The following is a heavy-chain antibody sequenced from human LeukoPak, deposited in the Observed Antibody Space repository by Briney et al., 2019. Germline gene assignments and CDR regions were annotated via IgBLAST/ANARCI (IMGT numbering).Heavy chain of an antibody. CDR3: AKDGGGMDV. CDR2: INPDGSSI. V-gene: IGHV3-74*01. CDR1: GFTLSRYW. Sequence: GRSLRLSCAASGFTLSRYWMHWVRQAPGKGPAWVSRINPDGSSISYADSVKGRFTISRDNAKNTLYLQMDSLRAEDTAVYYCAKDGGGMDVWGQGTTVTVSS. J-gene: IGHJ6*02. D-gene: IGHD3-16*01.